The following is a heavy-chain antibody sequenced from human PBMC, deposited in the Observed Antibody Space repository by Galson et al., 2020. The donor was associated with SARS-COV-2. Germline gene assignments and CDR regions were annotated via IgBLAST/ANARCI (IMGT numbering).Heavy chain of an antibody. J-gene: IGHJ6*02. Sequence: SGPTLVKPTQTLTLTCTFSGFSLSTSGMCVSWIRQPPGKALEWLALIDWDDDKYYSTSLKTRLTISKDTSKNQVVLTMTNMDPVDTATYYCARGYYYGSGSYYLPKNYYYGMDVWGQGTTVTVSS. CDR3: ARGYYYGSGSYYLPKNYYYGMDV. V-gene: IGHV2-70*01. D-gene: IGHD3-10*01. CDR1: GFSLSTSGMC. CDR2: IDWDDDK.